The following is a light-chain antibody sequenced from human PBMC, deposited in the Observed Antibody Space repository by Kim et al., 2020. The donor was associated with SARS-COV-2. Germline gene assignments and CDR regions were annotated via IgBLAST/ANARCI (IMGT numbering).Light chain of an antibody. CDR2: YDD. V-gene: IGLV3-21*04. CDR3: QLWHSSSDIWV. J-gene: IGLJ3*02. CDR1: NIGSKS. Sequence: SYELTQPPSVSVAPGKTASITCGGHNIGSKSVHWYQQKAGQAPVLVIYYDDDRPSGIPERFSGSNSENTATLTISRVEAGDEADYYCQLWHSSSDIWVFG.